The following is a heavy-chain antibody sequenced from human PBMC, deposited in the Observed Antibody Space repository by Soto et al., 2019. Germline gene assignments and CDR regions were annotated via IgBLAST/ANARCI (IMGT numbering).Heavy chain of an antibody. Sequence: QLQLHESGPGLVKPSETLSLTCTVFGGSITIDHYYWAWIRQPPGKGLEWIATIYHGGSTFYNPSLQRRVTISMDKSANQFSLKLNSVTAADTAVYFCARYLRDSRTGGDAFHVWGQGTMATVSS. CDR2: IYHGGST. CDR1: GGSITIDHYY. V-gene: IGHV4-39*01. J-gene: IGHJ3*01. CDR3: ARYLRDSRTGGDAFHV. D-gene: IGHD6-13*01.